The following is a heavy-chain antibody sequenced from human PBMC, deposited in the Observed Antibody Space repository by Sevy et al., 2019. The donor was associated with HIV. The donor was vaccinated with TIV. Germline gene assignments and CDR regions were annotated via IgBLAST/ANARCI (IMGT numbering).Heavy chain of an antibody. V-gene: IGHV4-61*01. D-gene: IGHD6-19*01. CDR1: GGSVSSGSYY. Sequence: TLSLTCTVSGGSVSSGSYYWSWIRQPPGKGLEWIGYIYYSGSTNYNPSLKSRVTISVDTSKNQFSLKLSSVTAADTAVYYCARDRSSGWYEYYFDYWSQGTLVTVSS. J-gene: IGHJ4*02. CDR2: IYYSGST. CDR3: ARDRSSGWYEYYFDY.